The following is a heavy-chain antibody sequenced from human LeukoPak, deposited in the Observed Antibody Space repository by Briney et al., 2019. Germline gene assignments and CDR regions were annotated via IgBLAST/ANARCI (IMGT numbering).Heavy chain of an antibody. J-gene: IGHJ5*02. D-gene: IGHD1-26*01. CDR2: IYYSGST. V-gene: IGHV4-39*01. CDR3: ARHEYSGSYYGLSWFDP. Sequence: SETLSLTCTVSGGSISSSGYDWGWIRQPPGKGLEWIASIYYSGSTYYNPSLKSRVTISVDTSKNQLSLKLSSLTAADTAVYYCARHEYSGSYYGLSWFDPWGQGTLVTVSS. CDR1: GGSISSSGYD.